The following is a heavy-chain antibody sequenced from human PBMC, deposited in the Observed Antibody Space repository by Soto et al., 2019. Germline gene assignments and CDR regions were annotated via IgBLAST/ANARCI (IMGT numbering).Heavy chain of an antibody. CDR1: GGSISSYY. CDR3: ATTGTTGLDYYYYGMDV. V-gene: IGHV4-59*01. J-gene: IGHJ6*02. D-gene: IGHD1-1*01. Sequence: SETLSLTCTVSGGSISSYYWSWIRQPPGKGLEWIGYIYYSGSTNYNPPLKSRVTISVDTSKNQFSLKLSSVTAADTAVYYCATTGTTGLDYYYYGMDVWGQGTTVTVS. CDR2: IYYSGST.